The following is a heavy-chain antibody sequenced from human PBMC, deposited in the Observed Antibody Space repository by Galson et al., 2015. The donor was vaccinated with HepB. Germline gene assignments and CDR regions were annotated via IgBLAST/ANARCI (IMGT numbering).Heavy chain of an antibody. V-gene: IGHV1-69*13. J-gene: IGHJ4*02. D-gene: IGHD2-2*01. CDR3: ASGPPINVVVPIAPGDY. Sequence: SVKVSCKVSGGTFSNYAITWVRQAPGQGLEWMGGIIPMFGTPNYAQKFQGRVTITADEPTSTAYMELSSLKNEDTAVYYCASGPPINVVVPIAPGDYWGQGTLVTVSS. CDR1: GGTFSNYA. CDR2: IIPMFGTP.